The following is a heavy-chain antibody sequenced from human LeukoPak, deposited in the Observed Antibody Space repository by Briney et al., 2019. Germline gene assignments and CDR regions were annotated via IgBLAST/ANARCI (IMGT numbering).Heavy chain of an antibody. CDR2: IWYDGSNK. D-gene: IGHD1-26*01. CDR1: GFTFSSYG. J-gene: IGHJ3*02. Sequence: QPGWSLRLSCAASGFTFSSYGMHWVRQAPGKGLEWVAVIWYDGSNKYYADSVKGRFTISRDNSKNTLYLQMNSLRAEDTAVYYCARGGSTIVGARGAFDIWGQGTMVTVSS. V-gene: IGHV3-33*01. CDR3: ARGGSTIVGARGAFDI.